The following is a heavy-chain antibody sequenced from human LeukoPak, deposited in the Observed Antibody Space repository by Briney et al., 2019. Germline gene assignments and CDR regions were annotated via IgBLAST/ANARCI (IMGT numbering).Heavy chain of an antibody. CDR3: ARDCQYCSNTNCRCC. CDR1: XXXXXXXA. D-gene: IGHD2-2*01. Sequence: XLXLSCAXXXXXXXXXAMXXXRQVPXXXLXXXXXXSASGGSTSYADSVRGRFTTSRDNSKDSLYLQMNSLRAEDTAVYYCARDCQYCSNTNCRCCWGQGTLVTVSS. J-gene: IGHJ4*02. CDR2: XSASGGST. V-gene: IGHV3-23*01.